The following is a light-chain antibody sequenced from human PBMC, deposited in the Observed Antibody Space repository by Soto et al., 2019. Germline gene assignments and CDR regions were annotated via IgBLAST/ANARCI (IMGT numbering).Light chain of an antibody. CDR3: QQYGSSPFT. CDR2: AAS. Sequence: EIVLTQSPGTLSLSPGEGATLSCRASQSVSSNFLAWYQQKPGQAPRLLIYAASSRATGISDRFSGSGSETDFTFTIRRLEPEDFAVYYCQQYGSSPFTFXPGTKVDIK. CDR1: QSVSSNF. V-gene: IGKV3-20*01. J-gene: IGKJ3*01.